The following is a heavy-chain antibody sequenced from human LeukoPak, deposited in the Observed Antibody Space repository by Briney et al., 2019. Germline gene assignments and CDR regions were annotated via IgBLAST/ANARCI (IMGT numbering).Heavy chain of an antibody. CDR2: IYYSGST. J-gene: IGHJ5*02. V-gene: IGHV4-59*01. D-gene: IGHD2-2*01. CDR1: GGSISSYY. Sequence: PSETLSLTCTVSGGSISSYYWSWIRQPPGKGLEWIGYIYYSGSTNYNPSLKSRVTISVDTSKNQFSLKLSSVTAADTAVYYCARSRYQLLYNWFDPWGQGTLVTVSS. CDR3: ARSRYQLLYNWFDP.